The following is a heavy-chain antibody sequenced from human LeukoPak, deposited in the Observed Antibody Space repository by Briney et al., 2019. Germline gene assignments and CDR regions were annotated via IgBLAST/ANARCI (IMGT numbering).Heavy chain of an antibody. V-gene: IGHV1-8*01. CDR3: ARRICQDEY. Sequence: ASVKVSCKASGYTFTNHDINWVRQATGQGLEWMGYMDPDSGNTGYAQKFQGRVTMTRNTSISTAYLEVNSLTSDDTAVYYCARRICQDEYWGQGTLVAVSS. CDR1: GYTFTNHD. CDR2: MDPDSGNT. J-gene: IGHJ4*02. D-gene: IGHD2-15*01.